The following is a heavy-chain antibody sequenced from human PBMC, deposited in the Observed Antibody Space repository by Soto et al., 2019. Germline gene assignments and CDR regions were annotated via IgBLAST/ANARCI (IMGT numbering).Heavy chain of an antibody. D-gene: IGHD3-3*01. CDR1: GGSISSSSYY. V-gene: IGHV4-39*01. CDR3: ARPGPEFGVVNY. CDR2: IYYSGST. J-gene: IGHJ4*02. Sequence: SETLSLTCTVSGGSISSSSYYWGWIRQPPGKGLEWIGSIYYSGSTYYNPSLKSRVTISVDTSKNQFSLKLSSVTAADTAVYYCARPGPEFGVVNYWGQGTLVTVSS.